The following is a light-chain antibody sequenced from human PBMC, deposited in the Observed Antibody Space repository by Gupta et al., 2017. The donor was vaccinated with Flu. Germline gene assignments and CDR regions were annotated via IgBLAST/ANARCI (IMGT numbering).Light chain of an antibody. J-gene: IGKJ2*03. CDR3: QQDSEWPYS. CDR2: GAS. V-gene: IGKV3-15*01. Sequence: PATLSVSPGERTTLSCRASQGISNSVAWYQQRPGQAPRLLIYGASTRATGIPARFSGSGSGTDFTLTISSLQSEDFAVYCCQQDSEWPYSFGQGTKLEIQ. CDR1: QGISNS.